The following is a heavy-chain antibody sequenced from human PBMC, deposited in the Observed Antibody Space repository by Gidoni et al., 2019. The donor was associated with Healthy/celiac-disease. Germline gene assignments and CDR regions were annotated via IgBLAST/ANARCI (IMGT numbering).Heavy chain of an antibody. CDR2: INHGGST. CDR3: ARGHRKFLDIVTGYRCSWFDP. V-gene: IGHV4-34*01. D-gene: IGHD3-9*01. J-gene: IGHJ5*02. Sequence: QVQLQHWGAGLFQPSETLSLTCAVYGGSFSGYYWSWIRQPPGKGLQWTGEINHGGSTNYNPSLKSRVTISVDTSKNQFSLKLSSVTAADTAVYYCARGHRKFLDIVTGYRCSWFDPWGQGTLVTVSS. CDR1: GGSFSGYY.